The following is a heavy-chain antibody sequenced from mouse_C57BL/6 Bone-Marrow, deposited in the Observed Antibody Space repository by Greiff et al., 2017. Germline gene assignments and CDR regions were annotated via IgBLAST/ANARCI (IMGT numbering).Heavy chain of an antibody. CDR1: GYTFTSSW. Sequence: VQLQQPGAELVRPGASVKLSCKASGYTFTSSWINWVKQRPGQGLEWIGNIYPSDSYTNYNQRFKAKATLTVDKSSSTAYMQLSSPTSADSAVYYCTRDYYGSLWGQGTLVTVSA. D-gene: IGHD1-1*01. CDR3: TRDYYGSL. CDR2: IYPSDSYT. J-gene: IGHJ3*01. V-gene: IGHV1-69*02.